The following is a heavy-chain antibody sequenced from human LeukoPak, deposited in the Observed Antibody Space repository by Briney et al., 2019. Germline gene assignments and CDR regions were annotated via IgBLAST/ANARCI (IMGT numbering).Heavy chain of an antibody. V-gene: IGHV1-18*01. CDR2: ISAYNGNT. J-gene: IGHJ3*02. CDR1: GYTFTSYG. Sequence: ASVKVSCKASGYTFTSYGISWVRQAPGQGLEWMGWISAYNGNTNYAQKLQGRVTMTTDTSTSTAYMELRSLRSDDTAVYYCACQYDSILPDVFDIWGQGTMVTVSS. CDR3: ACQYDSILPDVFDI. D-gene: IGHD3-22*01.